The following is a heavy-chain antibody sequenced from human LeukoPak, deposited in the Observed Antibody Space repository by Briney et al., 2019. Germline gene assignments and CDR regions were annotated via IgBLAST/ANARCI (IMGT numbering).Heavy chain of an antibody. Sequence: GGSLRLSCAASGFTFSDYYMSWIRQAPGRGLEWVSYISSSGSTIYYADSVKGRFTISRDNAKNSLYLQMNSLRAEDTAVYYCARVELDSSGYYFDYWGQGTLVTVSS. CDR3: ARVELDSSGYYFDY. V-gene: IGHV3-11*04. CDR2: ISSSGSTI. J-gene: IGHJ4*02. D-gene: IGHD3-22*01. CDR1: GFTFSDYY.